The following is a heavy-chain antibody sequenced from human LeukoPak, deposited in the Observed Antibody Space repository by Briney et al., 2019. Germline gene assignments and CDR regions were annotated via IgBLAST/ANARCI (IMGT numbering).Heavy chain of an antibody. Sequence: SETLSLTCTESGGSISSGSHYWGWMRQPPGKGLEWIGSIFYSGNTYYNPSLKSRVTISVDTSKNQFSLKLSSVTAADTAVYYCARHGERITMVRGVINFRFDPWGQGTPVTVSS. CDR2: IFYSGNT. CDR3: ARHGERITMVRGVINFRFDP. V-gene: IGHV4-39*01. J-gene: IGHJ5*02. CDR1: GGSISSGSHY. D-gene: IGHD3-10*01.